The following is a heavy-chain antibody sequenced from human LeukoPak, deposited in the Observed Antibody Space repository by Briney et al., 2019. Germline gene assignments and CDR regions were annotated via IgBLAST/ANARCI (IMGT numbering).Heavy chain of an antibody. Sequence: KVSCKASGYSFTSYWIGWVRQMPGKGLEWMGIIYPGDSDTRYSPSFQGQVTISADKSISTAYLQWSSLEASDTAMYYCATSLGKILYVPFDYWGQGTLVTVSS. V-gene: IGHV5-51*01. CDR1: GYSFTSYW. CDR2: IYPGDSDT. CDR3: ATSLGKILYVPFDY. J-gene: IGHJ4*02. D-gene: IGHD2-8*01.